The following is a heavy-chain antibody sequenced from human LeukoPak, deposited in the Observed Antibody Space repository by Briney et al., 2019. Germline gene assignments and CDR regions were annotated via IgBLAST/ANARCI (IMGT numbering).Heavy chain of an antibody. V-gene: IGHV3-74*03. CDR3: AGGFGFLIES. J-gene: IGHJ4*02. CDR1: GFTFRSSW. D-gene: IGHD3-16*01. CDR2: INSDGGST. Sequence: GGSLRLSCAASGFTFRSSWMHWVRQAPGKGLVWVSRINSDGGSTTYADSVKGRFTISRDNAKNSLYLQLNSLRVEDTAVYFCAGGFGFLIESWGQGTLVTVSS.